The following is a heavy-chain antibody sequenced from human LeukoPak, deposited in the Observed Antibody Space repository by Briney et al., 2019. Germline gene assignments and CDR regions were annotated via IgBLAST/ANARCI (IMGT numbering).Heavy chain of an antibody. CDR1: GHSISSDYY. CDR2: IYHGERP. J-gene: IGHJ4*02. V-gene: IGHV4-38-2*01. CDR3: ARVSGLPWFGESIDH. Sequence: PSETLSLTCAVSGHSISSDYYWGWIRQPPGKGLEWIGNIYHGERPHYNPSLKSRVTISTDTSKNQFSLKMTSVTAADTAIYYCARVSGLPWFGESIDHWGQGTQVTVSS. D-gene: IGHD3-10*01.